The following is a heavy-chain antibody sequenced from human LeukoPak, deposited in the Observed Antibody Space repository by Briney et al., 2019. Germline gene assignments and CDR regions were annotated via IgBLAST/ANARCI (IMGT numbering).Heavy chain of an antibody. Sequence: GGSLKLSCAASGFTFSGSAMHWVRQASGKGLEWVGRIRSKANSYATAYAASVKGRFTISRDDSKNTAYLQMNSLKTEDTAVYYCARVGDYHYYYYGMDVWGQGTTVTVSS. CDR2: IRSKANSYAT. CDR3: ARVGDYHYYYYGMDV. J-gene: IGHJ6*02. D-gene: IGHD4-17*01. CDR1: GFTFSGSA. V-gene: IGHV3-73*01.